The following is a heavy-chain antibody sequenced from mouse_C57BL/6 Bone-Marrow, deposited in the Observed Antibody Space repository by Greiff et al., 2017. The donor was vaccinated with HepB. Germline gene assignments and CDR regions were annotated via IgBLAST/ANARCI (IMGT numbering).Heavy chain of an antibody. D-gene: IGHD1-1*01. J-gene: IGHJ2*01. Sequence: QVQLQQPGAELVKPGASVKLSCKASGYTFTSYWMHWVKQRPGQGLEWIGMIHPNSGSTNYNEKFKSKATLTVDKSSSTAYKQLSSLTSEDSAIYYCARYYEYYFDYWGQGTTLTVSS. CDR1: GYTFTSYW. CDR2: IHPNSGST. V-gene: IGHV1-64*01. CDR3: ARYYEYYFDY.